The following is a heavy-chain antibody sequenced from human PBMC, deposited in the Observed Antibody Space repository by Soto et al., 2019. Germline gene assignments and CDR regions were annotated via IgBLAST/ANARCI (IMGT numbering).Heavy chain of an antibody. J-gene: IGHJ6*02. V-gene: IGHV3-23*01. CDR2: ISGSGGST. D-gene: IGHD3-10*01. CDR3: AKVNDYGSGSPNYYYYGMDV. Sequence: EVQLLESGGGLVQPGGSLRLSCAASGFTFSSYAMSWVRQAPGKGLEWVSAISGSGGSTYYADSVKGRFTISRDNSKNTLYLQMNSLRAEDTAVYYCAKVNDYGSGSPNYYYYGMDVWGQGTTVTVSS. CDR1: GFTFSSYA.